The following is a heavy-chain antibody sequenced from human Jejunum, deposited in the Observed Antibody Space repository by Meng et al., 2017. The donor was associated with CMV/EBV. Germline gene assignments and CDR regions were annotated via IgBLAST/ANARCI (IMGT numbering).Heavy chain of an antibody. CDR3: ARIFTSSDY. CDR1: GFTFRNYA. Sequence: LSLSCAASGFTFRNYAMHWVRRAPGKVLEWVAFILYDGSNEYYADSVKGRFTVSRDNSKNTLYLQMDSLRREDTAVYYCARIFTSSDYWGQGTLVTVSS. J-gene: IGHJ4*02. V-gene: IGHV3-30*04. D-gene: IGHD2-2*01. CDR2: ILYDGSNE.